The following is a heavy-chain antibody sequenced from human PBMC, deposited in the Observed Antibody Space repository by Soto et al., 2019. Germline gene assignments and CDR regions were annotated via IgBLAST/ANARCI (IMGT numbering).Heavy chain of an antibody. Sequence: PGGSLRLSCAASGFTFSNAWMSWVRQAPGKGLEWVGRIKSKTDGEITEYAAPVKGRFTISRGDSKNTLYLEMNSLKTEDTAVYNCAKEPVGPDWYFDLWGRGTLVTVSS. J-gene: IGHJ2*01. CDR2: IKSKTDGEIT. V-gene: IGHV3-15*01. CDR3: AKEPVGPDWYFDL. CDR1: GFTFSNAW.